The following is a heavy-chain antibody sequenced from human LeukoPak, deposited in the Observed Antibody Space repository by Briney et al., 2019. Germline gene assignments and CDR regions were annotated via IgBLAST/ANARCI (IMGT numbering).Heavy chain of an antibody. CDR3: ASPKEYSSSYCFDY. D-gene: IGHD6-6*01. J-gene: IGHJ4*02. CDR1: GFTFSSYS. CDR2: ISSSSSYI. V-gene: IGHV3-21*01. Sequence: PGGSLRLSCAASGFTFSSYSMNWVRQAPGKGLEWVSSISSSSSYIYYADSVKGRFTISRDNAKNSLYLQMNSLRAEDTAVYYCASPKEYSSSYCFDYWGQGTLVTVSS.